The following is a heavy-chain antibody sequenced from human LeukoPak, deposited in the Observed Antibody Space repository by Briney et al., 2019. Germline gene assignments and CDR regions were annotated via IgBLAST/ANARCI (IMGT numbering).Heavy chain of an antibody. V-gene: IGHV3-9*01. D-gene: IGHD1-1*01. J-gene: IGHJ6*03. Sequence: PGRSLRLSCAASGFTFDDYAMHWVRQAPGKGLEWVSGISWNSGSIGYADSVKGRFTISRDNAKNSLYLQMNSLRAEDTALYYCARIGTGSSYYYYMDVWGKGTTVTVSS. CDR1: GFTFDDYA. CDR2: ISWNSGSI. CDR3: ARIGTGSSYYYYMDV.